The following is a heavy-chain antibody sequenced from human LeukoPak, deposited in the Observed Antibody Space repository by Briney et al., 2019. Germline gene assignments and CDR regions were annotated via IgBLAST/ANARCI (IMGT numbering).Heavy chain of an antibody. Sequence: GGSLRLSCGASGFIVSSSYMSWVRQAPGRGLEWVSVLYSGGTTHYGDSVKGRFTISRDNSKNTLFLQMNSLRAEDTAVYYCARGHIAVAGHYGAGPSDYWGQGTLVTVSS. J-gene: IGHJ4*02. CDR1: GFIVSSSY. CDR2: LYSGGTT. V-gene: IGHV3-53*01. CDR3: ARGHIAVAGHYGAGPSDY. D-gene: IGHD6-19*01.